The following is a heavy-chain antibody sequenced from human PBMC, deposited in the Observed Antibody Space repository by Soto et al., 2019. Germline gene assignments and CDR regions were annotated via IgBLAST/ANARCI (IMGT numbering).Heavy chain of an antibody. J-gene: IGHJ4*02. V-gene: IGHV3-33*01. D-gene: IGHD3-16*01. Sequence: PGGSLRLSCAAPGFTFSDYGMHWVRQAPGKGLQWVAFIWPDGGNKYYAESVKGRFTISRDNSKNSVYLQMNNVRDEDTAVYYCARDGDANSGFGKDYWGQGTLVTVSS. CDR1: GFTFSDYG. CDR2: IWPDGGNK. CDR3: ARDGDANSGFGKDY.